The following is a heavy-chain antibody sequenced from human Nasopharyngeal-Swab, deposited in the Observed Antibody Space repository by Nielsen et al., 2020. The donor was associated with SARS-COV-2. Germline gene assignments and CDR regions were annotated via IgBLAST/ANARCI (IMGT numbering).Heavy chain of an antibody. CDR1: GFTVSAFG. D-gene: IGHD6-6*01. Sequence: GESLTISCAASGFTVSAFGMHWVRQAPGEVLEWVAHISYDGHTQYYSDSVTGRFTISRDNSKNTLDLQMNSLRPEDTAVYYCARDDGQLGDSWGQGTLVTVSS. CDR2: ISYDGHTQ. CDR3: ARDDGQLGDS. J-gene: IGHJ4*02. V-gene: IGHV3-30*03.